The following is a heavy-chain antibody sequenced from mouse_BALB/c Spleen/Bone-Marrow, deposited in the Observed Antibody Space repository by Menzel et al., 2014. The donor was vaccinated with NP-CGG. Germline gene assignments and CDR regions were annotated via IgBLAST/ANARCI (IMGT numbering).Heavy chain of an antibody. CDR1: GYTFTSYW. J-gene: IGHJ1*01. Sequence: VQLQQSGAELVKPGASVKLSCKASGYTFTSYWMNWVKQRPGQGLEWIGEIDPSDDYINYNQKVKGKGTLTVDKSSSTAYMEHSNLTSEDAAVYYYARSGGLYDYRYVEVWGAGTTVTVSS. CDR2: IDPSDDYI. D-gene: IGHD2-3*01. V-gene: IGHV1-69*02. CDR3: ARSGGLYDYRYVEV.